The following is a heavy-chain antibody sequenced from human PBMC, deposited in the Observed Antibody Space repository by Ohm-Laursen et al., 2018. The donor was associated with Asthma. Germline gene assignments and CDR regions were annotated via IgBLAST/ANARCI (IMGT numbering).Heavy chain of an antibody. CDR3: ARGTFYYESTGYYFFDR. CDR1: GDSISSGNNY. J-gene: IGHJ4*02. D-gene: IGHD3-22*01. CDR2: IYYSGIT. Sequence: TLSLTCTVSGDSISSGNNYWSWIRQHPGKGLEWIGYIYYSGITYSNPSLRSRVSISVDTSKNQFSLKLSPVTAADTAVYYCARGTFYYESTGYYFFDRWGQGALVTVSS. V-gene: IGHV4-31*03.